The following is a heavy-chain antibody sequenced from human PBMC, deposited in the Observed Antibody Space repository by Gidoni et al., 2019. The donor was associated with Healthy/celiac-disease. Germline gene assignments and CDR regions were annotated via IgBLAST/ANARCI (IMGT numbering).Heavy chain of an antibody. J-gene: IGHJ5*02. CDR1: GFTFSSYG. CDR3: AKDQGVVVVAAITQRFDP. CDR2: ISYDGSNK. Sequence: CFLRLSCAASGFTFSSYGMHWVRQAPGKGLEWVAVISYDGSNKYYADSVKGRFTISRDNSKNTLYLQMNSLRAEDTAVFYCAKDQGVVVVAAITQRFDPWGQGTLVTVSS. V-gene: IGHV3-30*18. D-gene: IGHD2-15*01.